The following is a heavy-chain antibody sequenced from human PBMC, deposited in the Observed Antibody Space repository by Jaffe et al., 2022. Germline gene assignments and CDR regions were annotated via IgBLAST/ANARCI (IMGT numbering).Heavy chain of an antibody. J-gene: IGHJ6*03. CDR1: GFTFSSYS. V-gene: IGHV3-21*01. CDR3: ARGFRGWRYAYYYMDV. Sequence: EVQLVESGGGLVKPGGSLRLSCAASGFTFSSYSMNWVRQAPGKGLEWVSSISSSSSYIYYADSVKGRFTISRDNAKNSLYLQMNSLRAEDTAVYYCARGFRGWRYAYYYMDVWGKGTTVTVSS. CDR2: ISSSSSYI. D-gene: IGHD3-10*01.